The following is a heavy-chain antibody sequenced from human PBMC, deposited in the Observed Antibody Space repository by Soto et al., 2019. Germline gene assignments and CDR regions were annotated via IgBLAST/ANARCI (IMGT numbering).Heavy chain of an antibody. CDR2: ISGSGGST. D-gene: IGHD2-2*01. V-gene: IGHV3-23*01. CDR1: GFTFSSYA. J-gene: IGHJ5*02. CDR3: AKVPRRVVVPAAMLLAAAGTSHGWFDP. Sequence: GGSLRLSCAASGFTFSSYAMSWVRQAPGKGLEWVSAISGSGGSTYYADSVKGRFTISRDNSKNTLYRQMNSLRAEDTAVYYCAKVPRRVVVPAAMLLAAAGTSHGWFDPWGQGTLVTVSS.